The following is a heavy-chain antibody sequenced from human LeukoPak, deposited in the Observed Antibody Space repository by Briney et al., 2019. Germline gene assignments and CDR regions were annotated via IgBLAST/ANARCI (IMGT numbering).Heavy chain of an antibody. J-gene: IGHJ4*02. CDR1: GYSISSGYF. V-gene: IGHV4-38-2*02. CDR3: ARETTVTYDN. D-gene: IGHD4-17*01. Sequence: SETLSLTCTVSGYSISSGYFWGWIRQSPGKGLEWIGNIYLSGNTEYNPSLKSRVTISVDTSKNQFSLKLSSVTAADTAVYYCARETTVTYDNWGQGTLVTVSS. CDR2: IYLSGNT.